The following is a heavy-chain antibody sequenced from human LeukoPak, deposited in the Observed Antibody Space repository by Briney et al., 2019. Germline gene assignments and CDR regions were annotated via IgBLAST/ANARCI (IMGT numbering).Heavy chain of an antibody. V-gene: IGHV1-46*01. Sequence: GASVKVSCKASGYTFTNYYIHWVRQAPGQGLEWMGIINPSSGSTTYAQKFQGRVTMTRDTSTSTVIMELSSLRSEDTAVFFCARVRGYGWFDPWGQGTLVTVSS. CDR2: INPSSGST. CDR1: GYTFTNYY. CDR3: ARVRGYGWFDP. J-gene: IGHJ5*02. D-gene: IGHD5-18*01.